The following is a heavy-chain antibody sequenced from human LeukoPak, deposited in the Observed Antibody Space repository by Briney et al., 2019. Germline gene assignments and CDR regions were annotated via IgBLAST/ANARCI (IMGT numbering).Heavy chain of an antibody. CDR1: GYTFTGYY. J-gene: IGHJ6*03. D-gene: IGHD4-17*01. Sequence: ASVKVSCKACGYTFTGYYMHWVRQAPGQGLEWMGWINPNSGGTNYAQKFQGRVTMTRDTSISTAYMELSRLRSDDTAVYYCAGGSLVTTKYYYYYMDVWGKGTTVTVSS. V-gene: IGHV1-2*02. CDR3: AGGSLVTTKYYYYYMDV. CDR2: INPNSGGT.